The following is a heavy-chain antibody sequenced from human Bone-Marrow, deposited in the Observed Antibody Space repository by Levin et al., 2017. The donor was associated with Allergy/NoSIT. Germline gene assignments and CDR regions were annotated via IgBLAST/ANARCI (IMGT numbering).Heavy chain of an antibody. CDR2: IYWDDDK. V-gene: IGHV2-5*02. D-gene: IGHD2-2*01. J-gene: IGHJ4*02. CDR3: ARTTLGLCSTTKCSYFDY. Sequence: TLSLTCDFSGFSLSNSRVGVGWIRQPPGKALEWLAVIYWDDDKRYSPSLENRLTITKDTSKNQVVLTMTHMDPLDTATYYCARTTLGLCSTTKCSYFDYWGQGTQVTVSS. CDR1: GFSLSNSRVG.